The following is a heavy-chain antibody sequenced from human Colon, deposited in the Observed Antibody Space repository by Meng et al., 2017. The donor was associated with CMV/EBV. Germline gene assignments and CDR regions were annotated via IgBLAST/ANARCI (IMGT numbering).Heavy chain of an antibody. V-gene: IGHV1-2*02. J-gene: IGHJ4*02. CDR1: GYTFTGYY. CDR3: AREESSGWYVVDY. CDR2: INPNSGGT. Sequence: ASVKVSCKASGYTFTGYYLHWVRQAPGQGLEWIGWINPNSGGTNYAQKFQGRVTMTRDTSISTAYMELSRLRSDDTAVYYCAREESSGWYVVDYWGQGTLVTVSS. D-gene: IGHD6-19*01.